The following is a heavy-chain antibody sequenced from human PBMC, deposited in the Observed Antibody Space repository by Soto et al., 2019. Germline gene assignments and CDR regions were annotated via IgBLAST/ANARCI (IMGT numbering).Heavy chain of an antibody. D-gene: IGHD3-9*01. CDR3: ARSYDILTGYSDFDY. CDR1: GFTFSSYS. Sequence: EVQLVESGGGLVQPGGSLRLSCAASGFTFSSYSMNWVRQAPGKGLEWVSSISSSSSFIYYADSVKGRFTISRDNAKNSLYLQMNSLRAEDTAMFYCARSYDILTGYSDFDYWGQGTLVTVSS. CDR2: ISSSSSFI. V-gene: IGHV3-21*01. J-gene: IGHJ4*02.